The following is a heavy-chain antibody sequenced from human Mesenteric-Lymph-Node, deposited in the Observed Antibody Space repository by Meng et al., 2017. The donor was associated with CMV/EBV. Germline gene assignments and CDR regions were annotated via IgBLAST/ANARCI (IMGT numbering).Heavy chain of an antibody. D-gene: IGHD3-3*01. Sequence: SVKVSCKASGGTFSNYGIIWVRQARGQGLEWMGGIVPIVGTEDYAQNFQGRVTITTDESTSTVYMELSDLRSDDTAVYYCARDVDNLYDFWSGSEYYFDYWGQGTLVTVSS. V-gene: IGHV1-69*05. J-gene: IGHJ4*02. CDR2: IVPIVGTE. CDR3: ARDVDNLYDFWSGSEYYFDY. CDR1: GGTFSNYG.